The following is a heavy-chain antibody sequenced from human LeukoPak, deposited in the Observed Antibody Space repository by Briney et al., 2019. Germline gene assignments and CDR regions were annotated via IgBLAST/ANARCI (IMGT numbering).Heavy chain of an antibody. CDR2: IKQDGSDK. J-gene: IGHJ4*02. V-gene: IGHV3-7*01. CDR3: ARDRSTTHFDY. Sequence: GGSLRLSCAASGFTFNNYWMTWVRQAPGKGLEWVANIKQDGSDKYYGDSVKGRFTISRDNAKNSLYLQMNSLRAEDTAVYFCARDRSTTHFDYWGQGTLVTVSS. D-gene: IGHD5/OR15-5a*01. CDR1: GFTFNNYW.